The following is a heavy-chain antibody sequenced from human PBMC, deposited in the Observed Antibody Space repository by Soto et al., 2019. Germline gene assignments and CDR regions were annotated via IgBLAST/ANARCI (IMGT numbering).Heavy chain of an antibody. V-gene: IGHV3-30*18. CDR2: ISYDGSNK. CDR1: GFTFSSYG. Sequence: QVQLVESGGGVVQPGRSLRLSCAASGFTFSSYGMHWVRQAPGKGLEWVAVISYDGSNKYYADSVKGRFTISRDNSKNTLYLQMNSLRAEDTAVYYCANIGGSSWPANLYGMDVWGQGTTVTVSS. CDR3: ANIGGSSWPANLYGMDV. D-gene: IGHD6-13*01. J-gene: IGHJ6*02.